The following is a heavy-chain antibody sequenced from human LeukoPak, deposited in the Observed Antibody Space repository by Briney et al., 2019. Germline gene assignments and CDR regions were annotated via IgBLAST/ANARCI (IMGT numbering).Heavy chain of an antibody. Sequence: GGSLRLSCAASGSTFSGSAMHWVRQASGKGPEWVGRIRSKANSYATAYAASVKGRFTISRDDSKNTAYLQMNSLKTEDTAVYYCTRPYSSGPVSGYYWGQGTLVTVSS. J-gene: IGHJ4*02. CDR2: IRSKANSYAT. V-gene: IGHV3-73*01. D-gene: IGHD6-19*01. CDR1: GSTFSGSA. CDR3: TRPYSSGPVSGYY.